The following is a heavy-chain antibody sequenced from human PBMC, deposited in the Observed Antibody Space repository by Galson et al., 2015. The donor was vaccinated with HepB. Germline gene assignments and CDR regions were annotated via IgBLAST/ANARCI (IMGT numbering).Heavy chain of an antibody. V-gene: IGHV4-59*01. CDR3: ASRSYNYYGMDV. J-gene: IGHJ6*02. Sequence: ETLSLTCTVSGGSISHYYWNWVRQPPGKGLEWIGDMYYSASPKYNPSLKSRVTFSVDTSKNQFSLKLTSVTAADTAVYYCASRSYNYYGMDVWGQGTTVTVSS. CDR1: GGSISHYY. CDR2: MYYSASP.